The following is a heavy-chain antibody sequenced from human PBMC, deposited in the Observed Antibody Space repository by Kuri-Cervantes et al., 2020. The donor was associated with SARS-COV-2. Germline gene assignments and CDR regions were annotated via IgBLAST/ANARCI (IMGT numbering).Heavy chain of an antibody. V-gene: IGHV3-30*02. CDR2: IRYDGSNQ. CDR3: ARAQNTYGSGSYVYFQH. Sequence: GGSLRLSCATSGFTFSSYGMHWVRQAPGKGLEWVTFIRYDGSNQYYGDSVKGRFTISRDSSKNTLYLQMNSLRAEDTAVYYCARAQNTYGSGSYVYFQHWGQGTLVTVSS. J-gene: IGHJ1*01. CDR1: GFTFSSYG. D-gene: IGHD3-10*01.